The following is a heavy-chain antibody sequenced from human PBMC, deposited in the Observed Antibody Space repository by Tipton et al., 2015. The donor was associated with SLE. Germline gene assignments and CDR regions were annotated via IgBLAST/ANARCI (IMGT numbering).Heavy chain of an antibody. CDR1: GFTFSSYS. J-gene: IGHJ4*02. D-gene: IGHD6-13*01. Sequence: SLRLSCAASGFTFSSYSMNWVRQAPGKGLEWVSSISSSRYIYYAESVKGRFTISRDNAKNSLYLQMNSLRAEDTAVYYCARDRATAGTFDYWGQGTLVTVSS. V-gene: IGHV3-21*01. CDR3: ARDRATAGTFDY. CDR2: ISSSRYI.